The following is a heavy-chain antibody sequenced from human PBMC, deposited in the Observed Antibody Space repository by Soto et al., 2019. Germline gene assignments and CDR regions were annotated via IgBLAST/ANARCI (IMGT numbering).Heavy chain of an antibody. D-gene: IGHD2-21*01. V-gene: IGHV3-33*01. CDR2: IWYDGSNK. Sequence: QVQLVESGGGVVQPGRSLRLSCAASGFTFSSYGMHWVRQAPGKGLEWVAVIWYDGSNKYYADSVKGRFTISRDNSKSTLYLQMNSLRAEDTAVYYCARFHVEIATIWYYYYDMDVWGQGTTVTVSS. J-gene: IGHJ6*02. CDR3: ARFHVEIATIWYYYYDMDV. CDR1: GFTFSSYG.